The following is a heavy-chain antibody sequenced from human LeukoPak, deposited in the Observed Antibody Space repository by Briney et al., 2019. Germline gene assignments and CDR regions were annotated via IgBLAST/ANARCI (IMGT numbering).Heavy chain of an antibody. CDR1: GFSLSAYN. Sequence: GGSLRLSCEGSGFSLSAYNMNWVRQAPGKGLESVSYISSSSATIFYADSVKGRFTISRDNSKNTLYLQMNSLRAEDTAVYYCAKDSSDRWGQGTLVTVSS. V-gene: IGHV3-48*01. CDR3: AKDSSDR. D-gene: IGHD6-13*01. J-gene: IGHJ5*02. CDR2: ISSSSATI.